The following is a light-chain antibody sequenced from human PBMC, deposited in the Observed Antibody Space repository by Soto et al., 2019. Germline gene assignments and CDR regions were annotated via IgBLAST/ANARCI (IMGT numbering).Light chain of an antibody. CDR1: QGIRSY. CDR3: QQLNSYPF. CDR2: AAS. V-gene: IGKV1-9*01. J-gene: IGKJ4*01. Sequence: IHLTQSPSSLSASVGDIVTITCRASQGIRSYLAWYKQKPGKAPKLLIYAASTLQSGVPSRLSGSGSGTDFTLTISSLQPEDFATYYCQQLNSYPFFGGGTKVDIK.